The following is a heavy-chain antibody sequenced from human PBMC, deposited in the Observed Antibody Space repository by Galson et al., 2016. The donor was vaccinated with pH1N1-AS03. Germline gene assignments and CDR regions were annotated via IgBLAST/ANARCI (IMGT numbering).Heavy chain of an antibody. CDR1: GFTFSNYW. Sequence: SLRLSCAASGFTFSNYWMHWVRHVPGRGLMWVSGIKSRGGDTRYADSVKGRFIISRDDAKNTLYLQMNSLRAEDTALYYCARDPDPNNIGWYYFDNWGQGILVTVSS. J-gene: IGHJ4*02. V-gene: IGHV3-74*01. D-gene: IGHD6-19*01. CDR2: IKSRGGDT. CDR3: ARDPDPNNIGWYYFDN.